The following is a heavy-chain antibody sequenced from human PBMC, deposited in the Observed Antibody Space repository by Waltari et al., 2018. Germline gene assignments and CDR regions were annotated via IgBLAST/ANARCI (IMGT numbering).Heavy chain of an antibody. J-gene: IGHJ4*02. CDR3: AGDRAIGLFFDY. V-gene: IGHV4-4*02. Sequence: VHHSGRTHYNPSLQSRVTISVDKSKNQFSLNLNSVTAADTAVYYCAGDRAIGLFFDYWGQGTLVTVSS. CDR2: VHHSGRT. D-gene: IGHD2-2*01.